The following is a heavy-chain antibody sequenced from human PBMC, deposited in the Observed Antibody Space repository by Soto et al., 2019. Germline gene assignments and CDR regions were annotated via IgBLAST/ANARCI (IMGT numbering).Heavy chain of an antibody. V-gene: IGHV1-2*04. Sequence: ASVKVSCKASGYTFTGYYMHWVRQAPGQGLEWIGWINPNSGGTNYAQKFQGWVTMTRDTSISTAYMELSRLRSDDTAVYYCARGPLRYFDWLSNNWFDPWGQGTLVTVSS. J-gene: IGHJ5*02. D-gene: IGHD3-9*01. CDR1: GYTFTGYY. CDR3: ARGPLRYFDWLSNNWFDP. CDR2: INPNSGGT.